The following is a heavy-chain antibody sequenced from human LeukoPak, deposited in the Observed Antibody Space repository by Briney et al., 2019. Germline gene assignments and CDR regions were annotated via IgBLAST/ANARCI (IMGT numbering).Heavy chain of an antibody. CDR1: GDSVSSNSVT. CDR2: TYYRSTWYN. Sequence: SQTLSLTCAISGDSVSSNSVTWNWIRQSPSGALEGLGRTYYRSTWYNDYAVSVRGRITVNPDTSKNQFSLHLNSVTPEDTAVYYCARRLTQYDCFDPWGQGILVTVSS. CDR3: ARRLTQYDCFDP. J-gene: IGHJ5*02. V-gene: IGHV6-1*01. D-gene: IGHD2-2*01.